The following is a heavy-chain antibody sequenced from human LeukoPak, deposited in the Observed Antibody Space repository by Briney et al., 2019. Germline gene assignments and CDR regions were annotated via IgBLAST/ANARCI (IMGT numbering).Heavy chain of an antibody. J-gene: IGHJ4*02. CDR3: SNGIYSSSY. Sequence: PGGSLRLSCATSGFTFTRYWMSWIRQAPGKGLEWVANIKQDGSQQYYLDSVEGRFTISRDNAKNSLYLQMNNLRAEDTAVHYCSNGIYSSSYWGQGTLVTVSS. V-gene: IGHV3-7*01. D-gene: IGHD6-6*01. CDR2: IKQDGSQQ. CDR1: GFTFTRYW.